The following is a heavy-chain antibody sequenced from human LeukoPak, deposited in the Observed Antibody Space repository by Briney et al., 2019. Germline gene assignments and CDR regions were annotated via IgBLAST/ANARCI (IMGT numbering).Heavy chain of an antibody. Sequence: SQTLSLTCAISGDSVPNNSAARNWIRQSPSRGLEWLGRTYYMSKWFDDYAVSVKGRITINPDTSKNQFSLHLNSVTPEDTAVYYCVRGFSVVAATRNAWFDPWGQGTLVTVSS. CDR1: GDSVPNNSAA. V-gene: IGHV6-1*01. CDR2: TYYMSKWFD. D-gene: IGHD2-15*01. J-gene: IGHJ5*02. CDR3: VRGFSVVAATRNAWFDP.